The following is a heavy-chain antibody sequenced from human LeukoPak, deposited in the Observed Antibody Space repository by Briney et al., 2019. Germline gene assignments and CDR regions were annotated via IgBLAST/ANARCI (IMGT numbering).Heavy chain of an antibody. CDR3: ARSVRRGHFDY. V-gene: IGHV4-28*01. J-gene: IGHJ4*02. Sequence: SETLSLTCAVSGYSISSSNWWGWIRQPPGKGLEWIGYIYYSGSTYYNPSLKSRVTMSVDTSKNQFSLKLSSVTAVDTAVYYCARSVRRGHFDYWGQGTLVTVSS. CDR1: GYSISSSNW. D-gene: IGHD3/OR15-3a*01. CDR2: IYYSGST.